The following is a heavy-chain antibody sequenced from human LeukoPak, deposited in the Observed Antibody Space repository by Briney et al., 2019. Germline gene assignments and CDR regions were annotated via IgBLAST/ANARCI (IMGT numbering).Heavy chain of an antibody. J-gene: IGHJ3*02. Sequence: GGSLRLSCVPSGFPFSRYGMHWVRQAPGKGLEWVAVISYDGTNKYYAGSVNGRFTISRDNSKNTLYLQMNGLRAEDTAVYYCARDAQVDIWGQGTMVTVSS. V-gene: IGHV3-30*03. CDR3: ARDAQVDI. CDR2: ISYDGTNK. CDR1: GFPFSRYG.